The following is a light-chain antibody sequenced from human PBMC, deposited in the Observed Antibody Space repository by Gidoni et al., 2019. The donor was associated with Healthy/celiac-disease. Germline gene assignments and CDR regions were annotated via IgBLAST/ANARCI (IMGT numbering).Light chain of an antibody. V-gene: IGLV3-19*01. J-gene: IGLJ1*01. Sequence: SSELTQDPAVSVALGQTVRITCQGDSLRSYYASWYQQKPGQAPVLVIYGKNNRPSGITDRFSGSSSGNTASLTSTGAQAEDEADYYCNSRDSSGNHLKVFGTGTKVTVL. CDR2: GKN. CDR3: NSRDSSGNHLKV. CDR1: SLRSYY.